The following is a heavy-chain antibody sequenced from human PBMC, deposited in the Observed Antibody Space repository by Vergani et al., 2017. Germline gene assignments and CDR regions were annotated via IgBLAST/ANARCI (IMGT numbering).Heavy chain of an antibody. J-gene: IGHJ1*01. CDR1: GFTSSYYG. D-gene: IGHD2-15*01. V-gene: IGHV3-30*03. CDR3: ATKSCGTPGCQIGYFRG. CDR2: ISYDGTQK. Sequence: QVHLVESGGGVVQPGRSLRLSCVVSGFTSSYYGMHWVRQAPGKGLEWVAVISYDGTQKYYADSVKGRFTIPRDNSKSTLYLHMNSLRAEDTAVYYCATKSCGTPGCQIGYFRGWGQGTLVTVSS.